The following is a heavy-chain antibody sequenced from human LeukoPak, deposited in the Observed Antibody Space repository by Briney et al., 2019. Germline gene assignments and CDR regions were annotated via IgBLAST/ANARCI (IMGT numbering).Heavy chain of an antibody. V-gene: IGHV3-23*01. D-gene: IGHD3-10*01. CDR1: GFTFSNFA. CDR3: AIWFGELSGS. J-gene: IGHJ5*02. Sequence: PGGSLRLSCAASGFTFSNFAMSWVRQAPGKGLEWVSSISSGGYSINYADSVKGRFTISRDTSKNTLYLQMNSLRAEDTAVYYCAIWFGELSGSWGQGTLATVSS. CDR2: ISSGGYSI.